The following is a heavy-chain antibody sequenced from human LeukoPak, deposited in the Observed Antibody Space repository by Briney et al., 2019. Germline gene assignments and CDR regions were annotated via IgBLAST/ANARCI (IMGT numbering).Heavy chain of an antibody. Sequence: PSETLSLTCAVYGGSFSGYYWSWIRQPPGKGLEWIGYIYYSGSTNYNPSLKSRVTISVDTSKNQFSLKLSSVTAADTAVYYCAREQSYRAFDIWGQGTMVTVSS. CDR1: GGSFSGYY. D-gene: IGHD1-26*01. CDR3: AREQSYRAFDI. CDR2: IYYSGST. V-gene: IGHV4-59*01. J-gene: IGHJ3*02.